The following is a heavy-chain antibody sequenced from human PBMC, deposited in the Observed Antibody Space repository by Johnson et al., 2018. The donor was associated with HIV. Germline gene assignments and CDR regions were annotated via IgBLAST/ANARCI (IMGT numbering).Heavy chain of an antibody. D-gene: IGHD5-18*01. CDR2: IKSITDGGTK. CDR3: TAEAGIELWLIDAFDI. Sequence: MLLVESGGGLVKHGGSLRLSCAASGFTFSNAWMSWVRQAPGKGLEWVGRIKSITDGGTKDYAAPVKGRFTISRDDSKNTLYLQMNSLKTEDTAVYYCTAEAGIELWLIDAFDIWGQGTMVTVSS. J-gene: IGHJ3*02. CDR1: GFTFSNAW. V-gene: IGHV3-15*01.